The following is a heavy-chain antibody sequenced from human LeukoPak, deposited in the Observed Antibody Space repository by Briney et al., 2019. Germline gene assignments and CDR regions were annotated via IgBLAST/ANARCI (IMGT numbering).Heavy chain of an antibody. J-gene: IGHJ4*02. CDR1: GYSFTTYW. V-gene: IGHV5-51*01. CDR3: ARRLPGGECFDS. Sequence: PGESLKISCQGSGYSFTTYWIGWVRQMPGKGLEWMGIIYPGDSDTRYSPSIQGQVTISADKSIGTAYLQWSSLKASDTAIYYCARRLPGGECFDSWGQGTLVTVSS. CDR2: IYPGDSDT. D-gene: IGHD3-16*01.